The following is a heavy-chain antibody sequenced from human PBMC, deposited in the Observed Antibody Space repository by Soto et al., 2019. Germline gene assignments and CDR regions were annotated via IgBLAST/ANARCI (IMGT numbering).Heavy chain of an antibody. CDR2: INHSGST. J-gene: IGHJ4*02. V-gene: IGHV4-34*01. D-gene: IGHD3-10*01. CDR1: GGSFSGYY. Sequence: QVQLQQWGAGLLKPSETLSLTCAVYGGSFSGYYWSWIRQPPGKGLEWIGEINHSGSTNYNPSLKSRVTISVDTSKNQVSLKLSSVTAADTAVYYCARRSGSGSPSIYFDYWGQGTLVTVSS. CDR3: ARRSGSGSPSIYFDY.